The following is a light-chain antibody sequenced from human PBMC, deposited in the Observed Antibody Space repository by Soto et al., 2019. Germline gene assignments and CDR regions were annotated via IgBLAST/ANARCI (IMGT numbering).Light chain of an antibody. V-gene: IGKV3-20*01. CDR3: QQYADSLSIT. J-gene: IGKJ5*01. CDR2: GSY. CDR1: QSVSGNY. Sequence: EIVMTQSPATLSVSPGERATLSCRASQSVSGNYLTWYQHKPGQAPRLLIYGSYHRATGIPDRFSGSGSGTDFSLTITRLQPEDFAVYYCQQYADSLSITFGQGTRLEIK.